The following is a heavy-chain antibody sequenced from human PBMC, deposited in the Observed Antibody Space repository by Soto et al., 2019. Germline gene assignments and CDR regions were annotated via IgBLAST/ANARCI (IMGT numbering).Heavy chain of an antibody. Sequence: ASVKVSCKASGYTFTSYGISWVRQAPGQGLEWMGGIIPIFGTANYAQRFQDRVTITADESTNTVYMELSSLRSEDTAVYFCASGIQLWLRRINNGYSGWGQGTLVTVSS. CDR3: ASGIQLWLRRINNGYSG. CDR1: GYTFTSYG. D-gene: IGHD5-18*01. V-gene: IGHV1-69*13. CDR2: IIPIFGTA. J-gene: IGHJ4*02.